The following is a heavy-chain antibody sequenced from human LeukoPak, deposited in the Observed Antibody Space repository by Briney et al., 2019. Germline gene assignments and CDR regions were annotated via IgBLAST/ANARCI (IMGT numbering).Heavy chain of an antibody. CDR3: ARARYFDWFATYYFDY. CDR1: GYAISSGYF. Sequence: SETLSLTCRVSGYAISSGYFWGWIRQPPGKGLGGFGYIYYSGSTNYNPSLKSRVTISVDTSKNQFSLKLSSVTAADTAVYYCARARYFDWFATYYFDYWGQGTLVTVSS. V-gene: IGHV4-61*01. J-gene: IGHJ4*02. CDR2: IYYSGST. D-gene: IGHD3-9*01.